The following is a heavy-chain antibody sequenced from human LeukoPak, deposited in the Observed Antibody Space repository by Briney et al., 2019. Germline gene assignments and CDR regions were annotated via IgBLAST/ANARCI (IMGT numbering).Heavy chain of an antibody. CDR3: ARGGIQGLYYYYGMDV. J-gene: IGHJ6*02. V-gene: IGHV4-59*01. CDR2: IYYSGST. Sequence: SETLSLTCTVSGGSISSYYWSWIRQPPGKGLEWIGYIYYSGSTNYNPSLKSRVTISVDTSKNQFSLKLSSVTAADTAVYYCARGGIQGLYYYYGMDVRGQGTTVTVSS. CDR1: GGSISSYY.